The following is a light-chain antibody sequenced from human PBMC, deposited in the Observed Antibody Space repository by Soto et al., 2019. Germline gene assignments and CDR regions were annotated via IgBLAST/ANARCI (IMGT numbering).Light chain of an antibody. V-gene: IGKV1-27*01. CDR1: QDIRDE. J-gene: IGKJ4*01. CDR3: QKCNSSPLT. CDR2: AAS. Sequence: IQMTQSPSSLYASVGDRVTITCRTSQDIRDELAWYQQRPGKVPRLLIYAASTLQSGVPSRFSGSGSGTDFTLTISGLQPEDVGTYYCQKCNSSPLTFGGGTEVGIQ.